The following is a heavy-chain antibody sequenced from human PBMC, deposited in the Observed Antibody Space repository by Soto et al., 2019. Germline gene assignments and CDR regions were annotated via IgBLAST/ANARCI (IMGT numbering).Heavy chain of an antibody. J-gene: IGHJ6*02. CDR3: AREGRVTPSFYYGMDV. D-gene: IGHD2-2*01. CDR2: INPSGGST. V-gene: IGHV1-46*01. Sequence: QVQLVQSGAEVKKPGASVKVSCKASGYTLTSYYMHWVRQAPGQGLEWMGIINPSGGSTSYAQKFQGRVTMTRDTSTSTVYMELSSLRSEDTAVYYCAREGRVTPSFYYGMDVWGQGTTVTVSS. CDR1: GYTLTSYY.